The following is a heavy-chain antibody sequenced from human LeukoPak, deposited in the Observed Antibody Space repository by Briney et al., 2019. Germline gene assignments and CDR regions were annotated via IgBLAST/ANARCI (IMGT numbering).Heavy chain of an antibody. V-gene: IGHV3-9*01. J-gene: IGHJ4*02. CDR2: ISWNSGSI. CDR3: AKGSGE. Sequence: GRSLRLSSAASGFTFDDYAMHWVRQAPGKGLEWVSGISWNSGSIGYADSVKGRFTISRDNAKNSLYLQMNSLRAEDTALYYCAKGSGEWGQGTLVTVSS. CDR1: GFTFDDYA. D-gene: IGHD2-21*01.